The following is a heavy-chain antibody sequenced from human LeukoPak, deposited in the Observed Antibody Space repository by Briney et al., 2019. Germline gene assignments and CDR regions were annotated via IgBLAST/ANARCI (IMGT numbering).Heavy chain of an antibody. Sequence: PGGSLRLSCAASRLTFSSYAMHWARQAPGKGLEWVALISYDGGNTYYADSVKGRFTISRDNSKNTLYLQMNSLRADDTAVYYCARGLSPDVSSAAWYSDYWGQGTLVTVSS. CDR2: ISYDGGNT. D-gene: IGHD5/OR15-5a*01. CDR1: RLTFSSYA. V-gene: IGHV3-30-3*01. CDR3: ARGLSPDVSSAAWYSDY. J-gene: IGHJ4*02.